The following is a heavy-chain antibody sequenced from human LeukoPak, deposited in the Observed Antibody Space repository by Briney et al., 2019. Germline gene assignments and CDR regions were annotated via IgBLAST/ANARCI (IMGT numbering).Heavy chain of an antibody. CDR1: GYTFTNYG. V-gene: IGHV1-18*01. CDR2: ISAYNGNT. CDR3: ARVRDYGGIGEDY. J-gene: IGHJ4*02. Sequence: ASVKVSCKASGYTFTNYGISWVRQAPGQGLECMGWISAYNGNTNYAQRFQGRVTMTTDTSTSTAYMELRSLRSDDTAVYYCARVRDYGGIGEDYWGQGTLVTVSS. D-gene: IGHD3-16*01.